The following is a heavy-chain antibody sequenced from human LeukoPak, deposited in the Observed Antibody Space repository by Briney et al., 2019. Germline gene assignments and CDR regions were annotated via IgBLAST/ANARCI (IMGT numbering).Heavy chain of an antibody. V-gene: IGHV1-69*05. CDR1: GGTFSSYA. D-gene: IGHD2-2*01. Sequence: ASVTVSCKASGGTFSSYAISWVRQAPGQGLEWMGGIIPIFGTANYAQKFQGRVTITTDESTSTAYMELSSLRSEDTAVYYCARGSPMVVPPDYWGQGTLVTVSS. J-gene: IGHJ4*02. CDR3: ARGSPMVVPPDY. CDR2: IIPIFGTA.